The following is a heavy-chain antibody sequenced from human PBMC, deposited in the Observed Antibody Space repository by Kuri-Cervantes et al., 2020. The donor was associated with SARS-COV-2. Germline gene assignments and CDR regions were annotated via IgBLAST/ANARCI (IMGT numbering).Heavy chain of an antibody. Sequence: SETLSLTCTVSGASVDNSYWSWIRQPPGKGLEWIGYIYYSGSTNYNPSLKSRVTISVDTSKNQFSLKLSSVTAADTAVYYCARWPSWSGSIDYWGQGTLVTVSS. J-gene: IGHJ4*02. CDR3: ARWPSWSGSIDY. CDR1: GASVDNSY. CDR2: IYYSGST. V-gene: IGHV4-59*02. D-gene: IGHD3-3*01.